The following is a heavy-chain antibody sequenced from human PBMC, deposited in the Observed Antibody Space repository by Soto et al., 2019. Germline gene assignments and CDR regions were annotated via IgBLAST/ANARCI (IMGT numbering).Heavy chain of an antibody. CDR1: GGTLSHSA. Sequence: QVHLVQSGAEVRKPGSSVKVSCKASGGTLSHSAVSWVRQAPGQGLEWMGGTTPIIGTTQNAQKFQGRVTFTADDSTNTACMELSGMRSEDTAVYYCARGESSDTGYGDWGQGTLVTVSS. J-gene: IGHJ4*02. CDR3: ARGESSDTGYGD. CDR2: TTPIIGTT. V-gene: IGHV1-69*01. D-gene: IGHD3-22*01.